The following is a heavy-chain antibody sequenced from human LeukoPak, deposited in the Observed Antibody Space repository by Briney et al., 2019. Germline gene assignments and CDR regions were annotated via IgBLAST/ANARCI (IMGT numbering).Heavy chain of an antibody. J-gene: IGHJ5*02. V-gene: IGHV1-46*01. Sequence: ASVKVSCKASGYTFTSYYMHWVRQAPGQGLEWMGIINPSGGSTSYAQKFQGRVTMTRDTSTSTVYMELSSLRSEDTAVYYCARGLPPTSGSYNWFDPWGQGTLVTVSS. CDR2: INPSGGST. CDR1: GYTFTSYY. D-gene: IGHD1-26*01. CDR3: ARGLPPTSGSYNWFDP.